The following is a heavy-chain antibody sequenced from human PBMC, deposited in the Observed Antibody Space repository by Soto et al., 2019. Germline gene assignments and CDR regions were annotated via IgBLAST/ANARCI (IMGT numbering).Heavy chain of an antibody. D-gene: IGHD4-17*01. CDR3: CKLRNAYYYYYYYMDV. CDR2: IKSKTDGGTT. J-gene: IGHJ6*03. V-gene: IGHV3-15*01. Sequence: EVQLVESGGGLVKPEGSLRLSCAASGFTFSNAWMSWVRQAPGKGLEWVGRIKSKTDGGTTDYAAPVKGRFTISRDDSKNTLYLQMNSQKTEDTAVYYCCKLRNAYYYYYYYMDVWGKGTTVTVSS. CDR1: GFTFSNAW.